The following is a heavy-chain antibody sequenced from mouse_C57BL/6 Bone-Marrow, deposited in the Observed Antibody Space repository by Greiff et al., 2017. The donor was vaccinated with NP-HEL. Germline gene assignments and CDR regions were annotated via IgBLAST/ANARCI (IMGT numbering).Heavy chain of an antibody. J-gene: IGHJ4*01. Sequence: VQLQQSGPELVKPGASVKISCKASGYTFTDYYMNWVKQSHGKSLEWIGDINPNNGGTSYNQTFKGQATLTVDKSSSTAYMELRSLTSEDSAVYYCEGSYWGNYYAMDYWGQGTSVTVSS. D-gene: IGHD1-1*02. CDR1: GYTFTDYY. CDR2: INPNNGGT. V-gene: IGHV1-26*01. CDR3: EGSYWGNYYAMDY.